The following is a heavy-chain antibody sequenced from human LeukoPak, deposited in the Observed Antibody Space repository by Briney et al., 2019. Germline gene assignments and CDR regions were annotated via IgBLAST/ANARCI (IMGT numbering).Heavy chain of an antibody. CDR3: AKDGCSSTSCYTDY. D-gene: IGHD2-2*02. J-gene: IGHJ4*02. V-gene: IGHV3-23*01. CDR2: ISGSGGST. CDR1: GFILSNYR. Sequence: GGSLRLSCAASGFILSNYRMNWVRQAPGKGLEWVSAISGSGGSTYYADSVKGRFTISRDNSKNTLYLQMNSLRAEDTAVYYCAKDGCSSTSCYTDYWGQGTLVTVSS.